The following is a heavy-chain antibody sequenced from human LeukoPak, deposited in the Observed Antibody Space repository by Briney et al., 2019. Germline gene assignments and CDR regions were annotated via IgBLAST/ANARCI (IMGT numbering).Heavy chain of an antibody. CDR3: ARWTFIITFGGVIVKGIDP. CDR1: GYSISSGYY. D-gene: IGHD3-16*02. Sequence: SETLSLTCTVSGYSISSGYYWGWIRQPPGKGLEWIGSIYHSGSTYYNPSLKSRVTISVDTSKNQFSPKLSSVTAADTAVYYCARWTFIITFGGVIVKGIDPWGQGTLVTVSS. J-gene: IGHJ5*02. V-gene: IGHV4-38-2*02. CDR2: IYHSGST.